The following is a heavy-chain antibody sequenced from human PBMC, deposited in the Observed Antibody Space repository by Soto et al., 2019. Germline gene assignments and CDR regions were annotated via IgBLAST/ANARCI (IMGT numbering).Heavy chain of an antibody. CDR2: ISSGSSYI. D-gene: IGHD6-13*01. J-gene: IGHJ4*02. V-gene: IGHV3-21*01. CDR3: PKAAHPDF. CDR1: GFTFDSYT. Sequence: GGSPRLSCAASGFTFDSYTMNWVRQAPGKGLEWVSSISSGSSYIYYADSVKGRFSISRDNAKNSLFLQVNSLRAEDTAVYYCPKAAHPDFWGQGTLVTVS.